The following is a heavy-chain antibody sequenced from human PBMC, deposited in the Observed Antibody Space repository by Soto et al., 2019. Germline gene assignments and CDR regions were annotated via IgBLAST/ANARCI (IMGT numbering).Heavy chain of an antibody. D-gene: IGHD2-2*01. J-gene: IGHJ3*02. CDR3: AKLSPRYCSSTSCHKADAFDI. Sequence: PVGSLRLSCAASGFTFSSYAMSWVRQAPGKGLEWVSAISGSGGSTYYADSVKGRFTISRDNSKNTLYLQMNSLRAEDTAVYYCAKLSPRYCSSTSCHKADAFDIWGQGTMVTVSS. V-gene: IGHV3-23*01. CDR2: ISGSGGST. CDR1: GFTFSSYA.